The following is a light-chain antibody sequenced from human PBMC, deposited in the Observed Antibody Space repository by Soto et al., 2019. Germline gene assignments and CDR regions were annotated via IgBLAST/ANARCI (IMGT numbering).Light chain of an antibody. Sequence: QSVLTQPPSASGTPGQRVTISCSGSSTNIGSNYVYWYQQVPGTAPKLLIYSNNQRPSGVPDRFSASKSGTSASLAISGLRSEDEAAYYCATWDDSLNTQVFGGGTKLTVL. CDR3: ATWDDSLNTQV. J-gene: IGLJ3*02. CDR1: STNIGSNY. V-gene: IGLV1-47*02. CDR2: SNN.